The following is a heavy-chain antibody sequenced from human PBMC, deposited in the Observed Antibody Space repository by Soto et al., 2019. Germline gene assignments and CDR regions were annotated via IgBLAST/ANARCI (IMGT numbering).Heavy chain of an antibody. CDR1: GFVFSDYA. CDR3: ANVPIWCGGSSCYTEGFDS. CDR2: ISAGGVDT. J-gene: IGHJ4*02. Sequence: PGGSLRLSCVASGFVFSDYAMSWVRQAPGKGLEWVSAISAGGVDTYYADSVKGRFTVSRANSKNTLYLQMNSLRAEDTAIYYCANVPIWCGGSSCYTEGFDSWGQGTLVTV. V-gene: IGHV3-23*01. D-gene: IGHD2-21*01.